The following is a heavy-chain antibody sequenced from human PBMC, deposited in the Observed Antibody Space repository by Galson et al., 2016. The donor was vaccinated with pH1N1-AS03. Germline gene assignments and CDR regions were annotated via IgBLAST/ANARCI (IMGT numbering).Heavy chain of an antibody. D-gene: IGHD2-8*02. J-gene: IGHJ4*02. Sequence: LSLTCSVAGVSIRGYYWNWIRQTPGGGLVWIGYIYNSGSTDFNPSLKSRVTMSMDTSKNQLTLKLSSVSAADTAVYYCARGAPGDFGYWGQGTLVTVSS. CDR2: IYNSGST. CDR1: GVSIRGYY. V-gene: IGHV4-59*01. CDR3: ARGAPGDFGY.